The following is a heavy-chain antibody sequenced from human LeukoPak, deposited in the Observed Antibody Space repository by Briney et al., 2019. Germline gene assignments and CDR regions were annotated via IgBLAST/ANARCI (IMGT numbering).Heavy chain of an antibody. CDR2: IYSGGST. V-gene: IGHV3-53*01. J-gene: IGHJ4*02. D-gene: IGHD3-22*01. Sequence: GGSLRLSCAASGFTVSSNYMSCVRQAPGKGLEWVSVIYSGGSTYYADSVKGRFTFSRDNSKNTLYLQMNSLRAEDTAVYYCAKYTHSSGFDYWGQGTLVTVSS. CDR1: GFTVSSNY. CDR3: AKYTHSSGFDY.